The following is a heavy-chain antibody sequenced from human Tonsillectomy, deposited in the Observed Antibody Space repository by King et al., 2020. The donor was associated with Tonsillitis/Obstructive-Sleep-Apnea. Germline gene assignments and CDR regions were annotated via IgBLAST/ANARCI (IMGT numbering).Heavy chain of an antibody. CDR1: GFTXXSYG. V-gene: IGHV3-33*01. CDR3: ARDKGEPLRDYYYYGMDV. D-gene: IGHD1-26*01. CDR2: XXXXXXXX. Sequence: VQLVESGGGVVQXGRSLRLSXAXSGFTXXSYGMHWVRXAXGKXXXWXXXXXXXXXXXXXXXXXXGRXTIXXXXXKXTLYLXKXXXRAEXTAVYYCARDKGEPLRDYYYYGMDVWGQGTTVTVSS. J-gene: IGHJ6*02.